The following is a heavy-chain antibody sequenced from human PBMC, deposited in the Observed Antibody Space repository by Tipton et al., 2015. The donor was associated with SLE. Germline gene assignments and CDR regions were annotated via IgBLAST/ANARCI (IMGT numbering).Heavy chain of an antibody. V-gene: IGHV4-31*02. J-gene: IGHJ4*02. CDR3: ARFDYSNWDDY. D-gene: IGHD4-11*01. CDR1: GDSINSDGYF. CDR2: IYYSGST. Sequence: LRLSCTVSGDSINSDGYFWTWTRQPPGKGLEWIGYIYYSGSTYYNPSLQSRLTMSVDTSRNQFSLKLTSVTAADTAVYFCARFDYSNWDDYWGQGTLVTVSS.